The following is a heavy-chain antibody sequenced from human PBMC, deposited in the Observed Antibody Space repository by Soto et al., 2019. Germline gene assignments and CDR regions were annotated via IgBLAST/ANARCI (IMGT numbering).Heavy chain of an antibody. CDR2: ISWNSDSI. D-gene: IGHD2-15*01. Sequence: GGSLRLSCAASGFTFDDYAMHWVRQAPGKGLEWVSGISWNSDSIGYADSVKGRFTISRDNAKNSLYLQMNSLRAEDTALYYCAKDIQEARVGGFDIWGQGTMVTVSS. V-gene: IGHV3-9*01. CDR1: GFTFDDYA. J-gene: IGHJ3*02. CDR3: AKDIQEARVGGFDI.